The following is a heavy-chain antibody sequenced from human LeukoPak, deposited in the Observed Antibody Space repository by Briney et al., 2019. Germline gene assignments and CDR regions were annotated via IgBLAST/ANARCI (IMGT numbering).Heavy chain of an antibody. CDR3: ARNYYDDRGYYFPDY. CDR1: GGSTTGYF. V-gene: IGHV4-59*08. CDR2: VFYSGGT. J-gene: IGHJ4*02. D-gene: IGHD3-22*01. Sequence: SETLSLTCTISGGSTTGYFWSWIRQPPGKGLEWIGYVFYSGGTLYNPSLESRVTISVDTSKTHFSLELTSVTAADTAVYYCARNYYDDRGYYFPDYWGQGTLVTVSS.